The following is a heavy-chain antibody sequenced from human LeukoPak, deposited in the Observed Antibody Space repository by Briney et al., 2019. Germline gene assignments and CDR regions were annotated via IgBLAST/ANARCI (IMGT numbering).Heavy chain of an antibody. D-gene: IGHD6-19*01. V-gene: IGHV3-53*01. J-gene: IGHJ4*02. CDR1: GFTVSSNY. Sequence: GGSLRLSCAASGFTVSSNYMSWVRQAPGKGLEWVSVIYSGGSTYYADSVKGRFTISRDNSKNTLYLQMNSPRAEDTAVYYCARGSAVAGTGEFDYWGQGTLVTVSS. CDR2: IYSGGST. CDR3: ARGSAVAGTGEFDY.